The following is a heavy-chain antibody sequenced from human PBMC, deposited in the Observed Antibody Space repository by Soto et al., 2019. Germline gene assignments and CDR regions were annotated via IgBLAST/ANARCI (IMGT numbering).Heavy chain of an antibody. Sequence: GASVKVSCKASGGTFSSYAISWVRQAPGQGLEWMGGIIPIFGTANYAQKFQGRVTITADKSTSTAYMELSSLRSEDTAVYYCARGYCSSTSCLHYYYGMDVWGQGTTVTVS. CDR2: IIPIFGTA. V-gene: IGHV1-69*06. J-gene: IGHJ6*02. CDR3: ARGYCSSTSCLHYYYGMDV. CDR1: GGTFSSYA. D-gene: IGHD2-2*01.